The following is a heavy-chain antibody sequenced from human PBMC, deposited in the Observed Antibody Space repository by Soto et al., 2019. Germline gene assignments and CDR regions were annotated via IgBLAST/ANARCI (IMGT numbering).Heavy chain of an antibody. D-gene: IGHD3-10*01. CDR3: ASDGSGGFFAMFAFAI. CDR1: GFTVSSNY. CDR2: IYSGGST. Sequence: EVQLVEAGGGLVQPGGSLRLSCAASGFTVSSNYMSWVRQAPGKGLEWVSVIYSGGSTYYADSVKGRFTISRDNSKNTLDLQMNSLRAEDTAVCYCASDGSGGFFAMFAFAIWGQGTMVTVSS. J-gene: IGHJ3*02. V-gene: IGHV3-66*01.